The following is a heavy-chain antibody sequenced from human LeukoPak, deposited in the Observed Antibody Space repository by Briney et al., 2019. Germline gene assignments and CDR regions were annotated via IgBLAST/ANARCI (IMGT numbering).Heavy chain of an antibody. CDR1: GFTFSSYT. CDR3: ARDDIYYDSSGYYYGLEY. Sequence: PGGSLRLSCAASGFTFSSYTMNWVRQAPGKGLEWVSYISSGNSNIYYADSVKGRFTISRGNAKNSLYLQMNSLRAEDTAVYYCARDDIYYDSSGYYYGLEYWGQGTLVTVSS. D-gene: IGHD3-22*01. CDR2: ISSGNSNI. V-gene: IGHV3-48*01. J-gene: IGHJ4*02.